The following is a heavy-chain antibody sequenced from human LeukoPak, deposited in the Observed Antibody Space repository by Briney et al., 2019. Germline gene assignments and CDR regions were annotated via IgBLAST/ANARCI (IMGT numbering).Heavy chain of an antibody. CDR1: GFTFNSYA. V-gene: IGHV3-23*01. CDR2: ISGSGGST. J-gene: IGHJ4*02. D-gene: IGHD6-19*01. CDR3: AKGSISSGWY. Sequence: GGSLRLSCAASGFTFNSYAMSWVRQAPGKGLEWVSVISGSGGSTYYADSVKGRFTISRDNSKNTLYLQMNSLRAEDTAVYYCAKGSISSGWYWGQGTLVTVSS.